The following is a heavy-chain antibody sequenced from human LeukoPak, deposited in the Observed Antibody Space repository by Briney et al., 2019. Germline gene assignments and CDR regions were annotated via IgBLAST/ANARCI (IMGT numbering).Heavy chain of an antibody. Sequence: GGSLRLSCAASGFTFSSYSMNWVRQAPGKGLEWVSPISSSSSYIYYADSVKGRFTISRDNAKNSLYLQMNSLRAEDTAVYYCARDRCSGGSCYLNYGMDVWGQGTTVTVSS. V-gene: IGHV3-21*01. CDR2: ISSSSSYI. CDR1: GFTFSSYS. D-gene: IGHD2-15*01. J-gene: IGHJ6*02. CDR3: ARDRCSGGSCYLNYGMDV.